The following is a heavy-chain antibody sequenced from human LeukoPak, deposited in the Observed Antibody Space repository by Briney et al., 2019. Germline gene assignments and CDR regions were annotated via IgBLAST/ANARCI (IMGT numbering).Heavy chain of an antibody. CDR1: GFTVSSNY. J-gene: IGHJ1*01. CDR2: IYSGGST. CDR3: ARVRADYYDSSGYYEYFQH. V-gene: IGHV3-53*01. Sequence: GGSLRLSCAASGFTVSSNYMSWVRQAPGKGLEWVSVIYSGGSTYYADSVKGRFTISRDNSKNTLYLQMNSLRAEDTAVYYCARVRADYYDSSGYYEYFQHWGQGTLVTVSS. D-gene: IGHD3-22*01.